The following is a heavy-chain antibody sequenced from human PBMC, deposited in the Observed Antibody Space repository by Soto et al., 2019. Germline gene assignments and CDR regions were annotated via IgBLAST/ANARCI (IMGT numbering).Heavy chain of an antibody. D-gene: IGHD3-3*01. J-gene: IGHJ4*02. Sequence: ASVKVSCKASGYTFTSYAMHWVRQAPGQRLEWMGWINAGNGNTKYSQKFQGRVTITRDTSASTAYMELSSLRSEDTAVYYCARGGALRFLEWLPIDYWGQGTLVTVSS. CDR3: ARGGALRFLEWLPIDY. CDR2: INAGNGNT. V-gene: IGHV1-3*01. CDR1: GYTFTSYA.